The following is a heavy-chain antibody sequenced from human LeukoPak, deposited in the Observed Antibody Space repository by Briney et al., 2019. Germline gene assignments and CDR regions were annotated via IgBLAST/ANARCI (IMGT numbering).Heavy chain of an antibody. CDR3: ARDPQDIVVVPAAPPIPWFDP. Sequence: GGSLRLSCAASGFTFSSYGMHWVRQAPGKGLEWVAVIWYDGSNKYYADSVKGRFTISRDNSKNTLYLQMNSLRAEDTAVYYCARDPQDIVVVPAAPPIPWFDPWGQGTLVTVSS. CDR1: GFTFSSYG. V-gene: IGHV3-33*01. CDR2: IWYDGSNK. J-gene: IGHJ5*02. D-gene: IGHD2-2*01.